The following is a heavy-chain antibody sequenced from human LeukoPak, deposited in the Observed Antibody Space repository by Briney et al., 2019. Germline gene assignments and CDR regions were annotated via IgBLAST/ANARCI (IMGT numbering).Heavy chain of an antibody. D-gene: IGHD3-9*01. CDR3: ARAINHYDILTYYYYYYMDV. J-gene: IGHJ6*03. CDR1: GGSISS. CDR2: IYYSGST. Sequence: SETLSLTCTVSGGSISSFYWSWFYWSWIRQPPGKGLEWIGYIYYSGSTNCNPSLKSRVTISVDTSKNQFSLKLSSVTAADTAVYYCARAINHYDILTYYYYYYMDVWGKGTTVTISS. V-gene: IGHV4-61*08.